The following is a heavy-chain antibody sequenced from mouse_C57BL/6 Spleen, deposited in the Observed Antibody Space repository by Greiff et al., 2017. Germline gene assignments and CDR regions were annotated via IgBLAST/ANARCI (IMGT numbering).Heavy chain of an antibody. D-gene: IGHD1-1*01. V-gene: IGHV10-1*01. CDR1: GFSFNTYA. J-gene: IGHJ3*01. Sequence: DVHLVESGGGLVQPKGSLKLSCAASGFSFNTYAMNWVRQAPGKGLEWVARIRSKSNNYATYYADSVKDRFTISRDDSESMLYLQMNNLKTEDTAMYYCVRPGSNYEDWFAYWGQGTLVTVSA. CDR3: VRPGSNYEDWFAY. CDR2: IRSKSNNYAT.